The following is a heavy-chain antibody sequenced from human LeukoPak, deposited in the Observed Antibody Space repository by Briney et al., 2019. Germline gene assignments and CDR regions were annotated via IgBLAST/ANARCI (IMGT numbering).Heavy chain of an antibody. V-gene: IGHV3-48*01. CDR3: ARDRSITNFGVVRRNKVGTLDV. CDR1: GSTFSDYG. J-gene: IGHJ6*04. CDR2: ISSSTSSI. D-gene: IGHD3-3*01. Sequence: GGSLRLSCEASGSTFSDYGMKWVRQAPGRGLEWVSYISSSTSSIYYADSVKGRFTISRDNAKNSLYLQMNSLRAEDTAVYYCARDRSITNFGVVRRNKVGTLDVWGKGTTVIVSS.